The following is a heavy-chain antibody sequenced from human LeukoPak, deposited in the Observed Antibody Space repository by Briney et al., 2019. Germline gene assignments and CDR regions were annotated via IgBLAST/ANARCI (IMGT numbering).Heavy chain of an antibody. CDR3: ARGHGSSGWFGY. CDR2: INHSGST. D-gene: IGHD6-19*01. V-gene: IGHV4-34*01. CDR1: GGSFSGYY. Sequence: SETLSLTCAVYGGSFSGYYWSWIRQPPGKGLEWIGEINHSGSTNYNPSLKSRVTISVDTSKNQFSLRLSSVTAADTAVYYCARGHGSSGWFGYWGQGTLVTVSS. J-gene: IGHJ4*02.